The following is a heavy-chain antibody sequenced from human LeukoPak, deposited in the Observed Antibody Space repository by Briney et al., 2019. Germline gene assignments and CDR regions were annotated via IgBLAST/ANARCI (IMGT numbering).Heavy chain of an antibody. V-gene: IGHV3-21*01. CDR3: ARDRDGFEYYFDY. CDR2: ISSSSYI. J-gene: IGHJ4*02. CDR1: GFTFSSYS. D-gene: IGHD3-10*01. Sequence: PGGSLRLSCAASGFTFSSYSMNWVRQAPGKGLEWVSFISSSSYIYYADSVKGRFTISRDNAKNSLYLQMNSLRAEDTAVYYCARDRDGFEYYFDYWGQGTLVTVSS.